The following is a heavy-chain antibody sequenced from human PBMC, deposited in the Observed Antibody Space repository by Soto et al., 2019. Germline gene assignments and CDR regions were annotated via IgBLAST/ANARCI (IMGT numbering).Heavy chain of an antibody. CDR3: ARHYSSGGQYYFDY. CDR2: IHYSGST. D-gene: IGHD6-19*01. CDR1: GGSISSSNW. V-gene: IGHV4-59*08. J-gene: IGHJ4*02. Sequence: PSETLSLTCTVSGGSISSSNWWTWVRQAPGKGLEWIGYIHYSGSTNYNPSLKSRVTISVDTSKNQFSLKLSSVTAADTAVYYCARHYSSGGQYYFDYWGQGTLVTVS.